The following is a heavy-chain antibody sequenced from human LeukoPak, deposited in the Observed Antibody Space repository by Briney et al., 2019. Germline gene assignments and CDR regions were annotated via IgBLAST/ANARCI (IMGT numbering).Heavy chain of an antibody. V-gene: IGHV1-2*02. Sequence: ASVKVSCKASGYTFTGYYMHWVRQAPGQGLEWMGWINPNSGGTNYAQKFQGRVTMTRDASISTAYMELSRLRSDDTAVYYCARDIWFGEFPPCCYGMDVWGQGTTVTVSS. CDR3: ARDIWFGEFPPCCYGMDV. J-gene: IGHJ6*02. CDR2: INPNSGGT. CDR1: GYTFTGYY. D-gene: IGHD3-10*01.